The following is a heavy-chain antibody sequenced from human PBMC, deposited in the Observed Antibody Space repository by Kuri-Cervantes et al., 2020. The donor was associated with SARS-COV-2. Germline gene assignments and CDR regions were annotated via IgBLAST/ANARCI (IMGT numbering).Heavy chain of an antibody. CDR2: ISYDGSNK. CDR1: GFTFSSYA. V-gene: IGHV3-30-3*01. CDR3: ARDPIYDFWSGYYSSGGYYYGVDV. J-gene: IGHJ6*02. Sequence: GESLKISCAASGFTFSSYAMHWVRQAPGKGLEWVAVISYDGSNKYYADSVKGRFTISRDNSKNTLYLQMNSLRAEDTAVYYCARDPIYDFWSGYYSSGGYYYGVDVWGQGTTVTVSS. D-gene: IGHD3-3*01.